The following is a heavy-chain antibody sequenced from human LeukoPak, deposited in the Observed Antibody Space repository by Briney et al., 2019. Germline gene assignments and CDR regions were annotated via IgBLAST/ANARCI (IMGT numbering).Heavy chain of an antibody. CDR2: ISYDGNNK. Sequence: GGSLRLSCAASGFTFSSYPMHWVRQAPGKGLEWVTVISYDGNNKYYADSVKGRFTISRDNSKNTLYLQMNSLRAEDTAVYYCASQGGLLWFGELSGGMDVWGQGTTVTVSS. CDR1: GFTFSSYP. J-gene: IGHJ6*02. V-gene: IGHV3-30-3*01. D-gene: IGHD3-10*01. CDR3: ASQGGLLWFGELSGGMDV.